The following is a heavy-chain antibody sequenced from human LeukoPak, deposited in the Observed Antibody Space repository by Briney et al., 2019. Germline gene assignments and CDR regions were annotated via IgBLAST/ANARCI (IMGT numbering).Heavy chain of an antibody. D-gene: IGHD3-10*01. CDR2: IYYSGST. CDR1: GGSISSSSYY. CDR3: ARAGGSGILPDY. V-gene: IGHV4-39*07. Sequence: SETLSLTCTVSGGSISSSSYYWGWIRQPPGKGLEWIGSIYYSGSTYYNPSLKSRVTISADTSKNQFSLKLSSVTAADTAVYYCARAGGSGILPDYWGQGTLVTVSS. J-gene: IGHJ4*02.